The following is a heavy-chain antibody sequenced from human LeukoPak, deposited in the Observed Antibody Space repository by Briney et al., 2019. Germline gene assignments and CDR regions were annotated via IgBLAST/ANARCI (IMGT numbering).Heavy chain of an antibody. J-gene: IGHJ3*02. D-gene: IGHD3-9*01. V-gene: IGHV1-18*01. CDR2: ISAYNGNT. Sequence: GASVKVSCKASGYTFTSYGISWVRQAPGQGLEWMGWISAYNGNTNYAQKLQGRVTMTTDTSTSTAYMELRSLRSDDTAVYYCARDNGVLRYFDWLGTYAFDIWGQGTMVTVSS. CDR1: GYTFTSYG. CDR3: ARDNGVLRYFDWLGTYAFDI.